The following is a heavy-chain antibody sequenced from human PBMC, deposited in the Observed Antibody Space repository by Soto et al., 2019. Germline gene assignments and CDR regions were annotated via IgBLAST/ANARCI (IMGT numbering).Heavy chain of an antibody. CDR1: GGSISNYY. CDR2: IYYSGST. CDR3: ARHRAPGSWSYFDY. V-gene: IGHV4-59*08. Sequence: SETLSLTCSVSGGSISNYYWSWIRQPPGKGLEWIGYIYYSGSTSYSPSLKSRVTISVDTSKNQFSLKLSSVTAADTAVYYCARHRAPGSWSYFDYWGQGTLVTVSS. J-gene: IGHJ4*02. D-gene: IGHD6-19*01.